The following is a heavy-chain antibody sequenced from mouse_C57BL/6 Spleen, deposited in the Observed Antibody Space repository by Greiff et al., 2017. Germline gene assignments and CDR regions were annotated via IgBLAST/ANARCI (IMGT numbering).Heavy chain of an antibody. V-gene: IGHV1-52*01. CDR3: ARSDYYGSPWYIDV. J-gene: IGHJ1*03. D-gene: IGHD2-1*01. Sequence: QVQLQQPGAELVRPGSSVKLSCKASGYTFTSYWMHLVKQRPIQGLEWIGNIDPSDSATHYNQKFKDKATLTVDKSSSTAYMQLSSLTSEDSAVXYCARSDYYGSPWYIDVWGTGTTVTVSS. CDR1: GYTFTSYW. CDR2: IDPSDSAT.